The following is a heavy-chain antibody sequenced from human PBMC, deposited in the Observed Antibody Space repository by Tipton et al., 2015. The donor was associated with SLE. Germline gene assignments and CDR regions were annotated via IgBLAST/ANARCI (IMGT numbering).Heavy chain of an antibody. CDR2: INHSGST. V-gene: IGHV4-34*01. J-gene: IGHJ4*02. CDR1: GGSISSYY. CDR3: ARGPLADY. Sequence: TLSLTCTVSGGSISSYYWSWIRQPPGKGLEWIGEINHSGSTNYNPSLKSRVTISVDTSKNQFSLKLSSVTAADTAVYYCARGPLADYWGQGTLVTVSS.